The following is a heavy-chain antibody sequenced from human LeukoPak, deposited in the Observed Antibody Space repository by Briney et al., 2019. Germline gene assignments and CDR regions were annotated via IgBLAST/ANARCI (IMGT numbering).Heavy chain of an antibody. D-gene: IGHD2-21*02. J-gene: IGHJ6*03. CDR1: GASISGYY. CDR3: ARGICGGDCFTYYFYHMDV. CDR2: ISYSGST. Sequence: PSETLSLTCTVSGASISGYYWSWIRQPPGKGLEWIGYISYSGSTNYNPSLRSRVTISVDTSTNQFSLKLSSVTAADTAVYYCARGICGGDCFTYYFYHMDVWGKGTTATVSS. V-gene: IGHV4-59*01.